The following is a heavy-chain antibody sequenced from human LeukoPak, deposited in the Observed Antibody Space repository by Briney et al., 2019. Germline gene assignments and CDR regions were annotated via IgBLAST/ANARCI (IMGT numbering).Heavy chain of an antibody. V-gene: IGHV4-39*02. CDR2: AYYTGST. J-gene: IGHJ4*02. Sequence: TFSSYWMSWIRQPPGKGLEWIGNAYYTGSTSYNPSLKSRVTISVDTSKNHFSLKLSSVTAADTAVYYCARPHYCSGSSCSHFDYWGQGTLVTVSS. D-gene: IGHD2-15*01. CDR3: ARPHYCSGSSCSHFDY. CDR1: TFSSYW.